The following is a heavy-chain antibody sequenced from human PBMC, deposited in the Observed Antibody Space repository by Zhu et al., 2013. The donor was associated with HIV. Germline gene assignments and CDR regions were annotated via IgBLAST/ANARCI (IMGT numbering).Heavy chain of an antibody. CDR3: ARVPAWGSSSWYYFDY. J-gene: IGHJ4*02. Sequence: QVQVVQSGGEVKKPGASVKVSCKASGYTFSDYGFSWVRQAPGQGLEWVGWISAYTGNTDSAQKFQGRLTMTTDTSTTTAYMELRSLRSDDTAVYYCARVPAWGSSSWYYFDYWGQGTLVTVSS. CDR1: GYTFSDYG. V-gene: IGHV1-18*01. D-gene: IGHD6-13*01. CDR2: ISAYTGNT.